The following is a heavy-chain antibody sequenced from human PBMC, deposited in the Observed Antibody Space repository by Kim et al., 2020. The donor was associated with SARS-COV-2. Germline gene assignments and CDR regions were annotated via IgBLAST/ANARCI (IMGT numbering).Heavy chain of an antibody. Sequence: SETLSLTCTVSGGSISSSSYYWGWIRQPPGKGLEWIGSIYYSGSTYYNPSLKSRVTISVDTSKNQFSLKLSSVTAADTAVYYCARDSYDILTGYSPIDYWGQGTLVTVSS. CDR3: ARDSYDILTGYSPIDY. CDR1: GGSISSSSYY. V-gene: IGHV4-39*07. CDR2: IYYSGST. J-gene: IGHJ4*02. D-gene: IGHD3-9*01.